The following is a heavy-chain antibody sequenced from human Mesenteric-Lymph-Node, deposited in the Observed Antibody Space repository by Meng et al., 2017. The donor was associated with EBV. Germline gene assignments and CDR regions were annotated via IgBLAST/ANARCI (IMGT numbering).Heavy chain of an antibody. J-gene: IGHJ4*02. CDR1: GGSIRDGSYY. V-gene: IGHV4-39*07. CDR3: ARDREDVTTVFDS. D-gene: IGHD4-17*01. CDR2: VYYTGSS. Sequence: QLQPQESGPGLVKPSETLSLPCTVSGGSIRDGSYYWGWIRQPPGKGLEWIGNVYYTGSSYYNPTLKSRVTISVDTSKNHFSLSLSSVTAADTAIYYCARDREDVTTVFDSWGQGTLVTVSS.